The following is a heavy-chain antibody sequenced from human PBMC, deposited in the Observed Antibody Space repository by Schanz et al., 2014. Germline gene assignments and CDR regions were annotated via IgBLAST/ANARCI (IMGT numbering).Heavy chain of an antibody. J-gene: IGHJ4*02. CDR2: IWNNGVTK. CDR1: GFAFSVYG. V-gene: IGHV3-33*01. D-gene: IGHD4-17*01. CDR3: ARPRFDYGEVDY. Sequence: QVQLLQFGGGVVQPGRSLRLSCAASGFAFSVYGMHWVRQAPGKGPEWVAVIWNNGVTKYYADSVRGRFTISRDRFQNTLYLRMSSLRAEDTAVYYCARPRFDYGEVDYWGQGTLVTVSS.